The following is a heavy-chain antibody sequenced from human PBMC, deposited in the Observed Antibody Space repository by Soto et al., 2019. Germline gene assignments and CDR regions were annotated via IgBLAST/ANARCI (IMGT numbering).Heavy chain of an antibody. D-gene: IGHD1-1*01. CDR1: GFTFSSYG. J-gene: IGHJ4*02. CDR2: INQDGSAK. V-gene: IGHV3-7*01. CDR3: ARVWNDGRIDY. Sequence: GVALRLSCAASGFTFSSYGMHWVRQAPGKGLEWVANINQDGSAKFYMDSMKGRFTISRDNAENSLYLQMNSLRAEDTAVYYCARVWNDGRIDYWGQGTLVTVSS.